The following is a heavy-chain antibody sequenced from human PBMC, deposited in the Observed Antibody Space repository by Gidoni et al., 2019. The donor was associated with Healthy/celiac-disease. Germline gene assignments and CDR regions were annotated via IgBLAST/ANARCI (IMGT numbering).Heavy chain of an antibody. Sequence: QVQLHQWGAGLLKPSETLSLTCAVYGGSFSGYYWNWIRQPPGKGLEWIGEINHSGSTNYNPSLKSRVTISVDTSKNQFSLKLSSVTAADTAVYYCASRPSIAARFDPWGQGTLVTVSS. V-gene: IGHV4-34*01. CDR2: INHSGST. CDR3: ASRPSIAARFDP. D-gene: IGHD6-6*01. CDR1: GGSFSGYY. J-gene: IGHJ5*02.